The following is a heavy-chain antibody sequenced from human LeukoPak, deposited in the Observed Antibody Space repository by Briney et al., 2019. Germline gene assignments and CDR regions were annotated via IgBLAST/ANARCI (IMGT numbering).Heavy chain of an antibody. V-gene: IGHV1-8*01. Sequence: ASVTVSCKASGYTFTSYDINWVRQATGQGLEWMGWMNPNSGNTGYAQKFQGRVTMTRNTSISTAYMELSSLRSEDTAVYYCARGRLLLRLSGSYPFDYWGQGTPVTVSS. J-gene: IGHJ4*02. D-gene: IGHD1-26*01. CDR1: GYTFTSYD. CDR2: MNPNSGNT. CDR3: ARGRLLLRLSGSYPFDY.